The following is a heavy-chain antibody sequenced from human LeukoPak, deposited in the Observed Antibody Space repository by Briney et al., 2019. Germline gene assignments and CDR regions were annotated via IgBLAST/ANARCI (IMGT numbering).Heavy chain of an antibody. D-gene: IGHD1-1*01. Sequence: SETLSLTCSVSGASFSTNYWSWIRQPPGRGLEWVGYVFDSGSTNYNPSLKSRVTISVDTSTKQFSLRLSSVTAADTAVYYCARLYQQSKWKYYYYYMDVWGKGTAVTVSS. CDR2: VFDSGST. CDR1: GASFSTNY. CDR3: ARLYQQSKWKYYYYYMDV. V-gene: IGHV4-59*01. J-gene: IGHJ6*03.